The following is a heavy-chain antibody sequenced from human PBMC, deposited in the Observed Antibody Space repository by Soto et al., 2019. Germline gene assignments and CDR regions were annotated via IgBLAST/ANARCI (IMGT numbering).Heavy chain of an antibody. Sequence: HGESLKISCKYSGPRFPSRWFAWVRQVPRKGLEWMGIIYPGDSDIKYSPSLDGQVTISADKSSSTAFLEWSSLRASDSAIYYCARQDGSGPFDYWGQGTRVTVSS. CDR2: IYPGDSDI. J-gene: IGHJ4*02. CDR3: ARQDGSGPFDY. CDR1: GPRFPSRW. V-gene: IGHV5-51*01. D-gene: IGHD3-10*01.